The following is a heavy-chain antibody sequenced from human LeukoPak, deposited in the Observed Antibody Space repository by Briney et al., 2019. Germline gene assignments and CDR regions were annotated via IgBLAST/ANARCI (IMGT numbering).Heavy chain of an antibody. V-gene: IGHV1-2*02. CDR2: INPNSGGT. D-gene: IGHD3-10*01. Sequence: ASVKVSSKASGYTFTGYYMHWVRQAPGQGLEWMGWINPNSGGTNYAQKFQGRVTMTRDTSISTAYMELSRLRSDDTAVYYCARGVTMVRGVLGNWFDPWGQGTLVTVSS. CDR1: GYTFTGYY. CDR3: ARGVTMVRGVLGNWFDP. J-gene: IGHJ5*02.